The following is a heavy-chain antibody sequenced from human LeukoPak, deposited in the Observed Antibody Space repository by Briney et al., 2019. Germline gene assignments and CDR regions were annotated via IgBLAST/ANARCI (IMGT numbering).Heavy chain of an antibody. Sequence: GGSLRLSCEASGFTLRSHWMHWVRQAPGKGLVWVSRLYTDGSTTIYADSVKGRFTISRDNAKNTLYLQMNSLRDEDTAVYYCASRPIVVVPAAMSWGQGTMVTVSS. CDR2: LYTDGSTT. J-gene: IGHJ3*01. V-gene: IGHV3-74*01. CDR3: ASRPIVVVPAAMS. CDR1: GFTLRSHW. D-gene: IGHD2-2*01.